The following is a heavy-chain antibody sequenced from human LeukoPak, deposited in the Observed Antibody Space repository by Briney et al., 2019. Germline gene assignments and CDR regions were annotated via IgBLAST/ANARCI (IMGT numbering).Heavy chain of an antibody. V-gene: IGHV4-39*07. Sequence: PSETLSLTCTVSGGSISSSSYYWGWIRRPPGKGLEWIGNIYYSGSTYYNPSLKSRVTMSVDTSKSQFSLKLNSVTAADTAVYYCARRFSTGPFDYWGQGILVTVSS. CDR1: GGSISSSSYY. J-gene: IGHJ4*02. CDR2: IYYSGST. D-gene: IGHD2-2*01. CDR3: ARRFSTGPFDY.